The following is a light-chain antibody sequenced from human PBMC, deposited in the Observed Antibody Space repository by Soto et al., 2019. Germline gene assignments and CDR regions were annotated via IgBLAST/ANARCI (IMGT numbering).Light chain of an antibody. CDR2: DAS. Sequence: DIQMTQSPSTLAASVGDRVTITCRASQSISSWLAWYQQKPGKAPKLLIYDASSLESGVPDRFSGTGSGTEFTLTISSLKSEDYAVYYCQQYKSWPPITFGQGTRLEIK. V-gene: IGKV1-5*01. J-gene: IGKJ5*01. CDR3: QQYKSWPPIT. CDR1: QSISSW.